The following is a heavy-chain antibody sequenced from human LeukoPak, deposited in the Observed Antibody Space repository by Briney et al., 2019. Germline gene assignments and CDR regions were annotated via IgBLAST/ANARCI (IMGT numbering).Heavy chain of an antibody. CDR3: ASGTHSTEFDP. D-gene: IGHD3-10*01. CDR2: SYYSGST. CDR1: GGSLRGSSYY. J-gene: IGHJ5*02. Sequence: SETLSLTCTVSGGSLRGSSYYWGWIRQPPGKGLEWIGSSYYSGSTYYNPSLKSRVTISVDTSKNQFSLKLSSVTAADTAEYYCASGTHSTEFDPWGQGTLVTVSS. V-gene: IGHV4-39*01.